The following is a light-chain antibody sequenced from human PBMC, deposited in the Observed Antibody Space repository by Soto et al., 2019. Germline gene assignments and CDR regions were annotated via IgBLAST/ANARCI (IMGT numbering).Light chain of an antibody. V-gene: IGKV3-20*01. J-gene: IGKJ1*01. CDR1: QSVSSSY. CDR3: QQYGSSPWT. CDR2: GAS. Sequence: EIMMTQSPATLSVSPGDRATLSCRASQSVSSSYLAWYQQKPGQAPRLLIYGASSRATGIPDRFSGSGSGTDFTLTISRLEPEDFAVYYCQQYGSSPWTFGQGTKVDI.